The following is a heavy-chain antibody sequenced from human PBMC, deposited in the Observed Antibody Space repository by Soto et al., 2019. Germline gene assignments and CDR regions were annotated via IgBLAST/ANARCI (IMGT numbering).Heavy chain of an antibody. Sequence: GGALRLSCAASGFTFSSYAMSWVRQAPGKGLEWVSAISGSGGSTYYADSVKGRFTISRDNSKNTLYLQMNSLRAEDTAVYYCAKTPITMRVVVITLGFDYWGQGTLVTVSS. CDR1: GFTFSSYA. J-gene: IGHJ4*02. CDR3: AKTPITMRVVVITLGFDY. CDR2: ISGSGGST. D-gene: IGHD3-22*01. V-gene: IGHV3-23*01.